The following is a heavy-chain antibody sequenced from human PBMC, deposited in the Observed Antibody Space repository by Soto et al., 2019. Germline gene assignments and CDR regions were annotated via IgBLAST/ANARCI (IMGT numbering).Heavy chain of an antibody. V-gene: IGHV3-30-3*01. D-gene: IGHD2-15*01. J-gene: IGHJ6*02. CDR1: GFTFSSYA. Sequence: QVQLVESGGGVVQHGRSLRLACAASGFTFSSYAMHWVRLAPGKGLKLVAVISYDDSNKYDADSVKSRFTISRDNSKNPLYRQIDRLRGEDTAVYYCARDPAFIVVVVADTPKWVDVCGQGTTVTVSS. CDR3: ARDPAFIVVVVADTPKWVDV. CDR2: ISYDDSNK.